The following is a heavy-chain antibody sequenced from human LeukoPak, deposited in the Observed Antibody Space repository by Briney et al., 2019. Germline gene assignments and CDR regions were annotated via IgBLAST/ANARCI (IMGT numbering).Heavy chain of an antibody. CDR2: LYSGGNT. V-gene: IGHV3-53*05. CDR1: GFTVSSNY. J-gene: IGHJ4*02. Sequence: GGSLRLSCAVSGFTVSSNYMSWVRQAPGKGLEWVSVLYSGGNTYYADSVKGRFTISRDNSKNTLYLQMNSLRAEDTAVYYCARGFYGSGSLGPYYFDYWGQGTLVTVSS. CDR3: ARGFYGSGSLGPYYFDY. D-gene: IGHD3-10*01.